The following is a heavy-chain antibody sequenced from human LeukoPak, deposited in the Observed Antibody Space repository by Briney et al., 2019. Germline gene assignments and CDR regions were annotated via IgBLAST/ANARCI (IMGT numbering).Heavy chain of an antibody. CDR2: IYPAESVT. J-gene: IGHJ4*02. V-gene: IGHV5-51*01. CDR3: ARGYSGYSTDY. D-gene: IGHD5-12*01. CDR1: GCSFISYW. Sequence: GESLKISCKGSGCSFISYWIGWVRQMPGKGLEWMGIIYPAESVTRYSPSFQGQVTISADKSTNTAYLQWSSLKASDTAMYYCARGYSGYSTDYWGQGTLVTVSS.